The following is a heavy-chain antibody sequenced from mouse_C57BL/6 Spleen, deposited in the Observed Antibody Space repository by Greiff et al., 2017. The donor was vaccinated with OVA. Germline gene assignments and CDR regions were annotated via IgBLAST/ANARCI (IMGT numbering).Heavy chain of an antibody. CDR3: AREGELGGGYFDV. J-gene: IGHJ1*03. CDR1: GYTFTDYY. D-gene: IGHD4-1*01. V-gene: IGHV1-19*01. CDR2: INPYNGGT. Sequence: VQLQQSGPVLVKPGASVKMSCKASGYTFTDYYMNWVKQSHGKSLEWIGVINPYNGGTSYNQKFKGKATLTVDKSSSTAYMELNSLTSEDSAVYYCAREGELGGGYFDVWGTGTTVTVSS.